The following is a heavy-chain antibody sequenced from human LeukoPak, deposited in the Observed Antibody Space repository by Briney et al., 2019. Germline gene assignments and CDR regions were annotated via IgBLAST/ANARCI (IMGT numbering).Heavy chain of an antibody. CDR2: IYYSGST. CDR3: ARAPRNAYDSSGYYSFFDY. CDR1: GGSFSGYY. J-gene: IGHJ4*02. V-gene: IGHV4-59*01. D-gene: IGHD3-22*01. Sequence: SETLSLTCAVYGGSFSGYYWSWIRQPPGKGLEWIGYIYYSGSTNYNPSLKSRVTISVDTSKNQFSLKLSSVTAADTAVYYCARAPRNAYDSSGYYSFFDYWGQGTLVTVSS.